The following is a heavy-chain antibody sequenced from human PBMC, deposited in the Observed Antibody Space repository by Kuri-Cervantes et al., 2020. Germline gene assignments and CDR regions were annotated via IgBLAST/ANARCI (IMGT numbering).Heavy chain of an antibody. CDR3: AKDIRYGDYDYYYYGMDV. V-gene: IGHV3-73*01. CDR2: IRSKANSYAT. Sequence: GGSLRLSCAASGFTFSGSAMHWVRQASGKGLEWVGRIRSKANSYATAYAASVKGRFTISRDNSKNTLYLQMNSLRAEDTALYYCAKDIRYGDYDYYYYGMDVWGQGTTVTVSS. D-gene: IGHD4-17*01. CDR1: GFTFSGSA. J-gene: IGHJ6*02.